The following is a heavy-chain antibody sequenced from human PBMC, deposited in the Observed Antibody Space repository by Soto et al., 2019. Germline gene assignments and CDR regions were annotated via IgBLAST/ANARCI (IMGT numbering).Heavy chain of an antibody. Sequence: SETLSLTCAVYGGSFSGYYWSWIRQPPGKGLEWIGEINHSGSTNYNPSLKSRVTISVDTSKNQFSLKLSSVTAADTAVYYCARVTVVAGYYYYGMDVWGQGTTVTVSS. CDR3: ARVTVVAGYYYYGMDV. CDR1: GGSFSGYY. CDR2: INHSGST. J-gene: IGHJ6*02. D-gene: IGHD6-19*01. V-gene: IGHV4-34*01.